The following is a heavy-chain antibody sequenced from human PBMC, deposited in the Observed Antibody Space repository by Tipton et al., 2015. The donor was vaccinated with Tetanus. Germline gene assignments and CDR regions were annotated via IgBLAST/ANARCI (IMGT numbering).Heavy chain of an antibody. CDR1: GGSISSSSYY. Sequence: TLSLTCTVSGGSISSSSYYWAWIRQPPGKGLEWIGTIYYSGNTYYNPSLKTRVTISVDTSKNQFSLNLSSVTAADTAVYYCARAGRGRVFDYWGQGTLVTVSS. J-gene: IGHJ4*02. CDR2: IYYSGNT. D-gene: IGHD3-10*01. V-gene: IGHV4-39*07. CDR3: ARAGRGRVFDY.